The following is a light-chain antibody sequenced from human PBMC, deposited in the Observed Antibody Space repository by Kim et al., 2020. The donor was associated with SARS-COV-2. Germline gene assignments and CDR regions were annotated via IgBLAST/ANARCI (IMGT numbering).Light chain of an antibody. J-gene: IGLJ2*01. CDR1: SLRSYY. CDR2: GKN. V-gene: IGLV3-19*01. CDR3: NSRDSNDNVV. Sequence: VALGQTVRITCQGDSLRSYYATWYQQKPGQAPILVIYGKNNRPSGIPERFSGSSSGNTDSLTITGTQAGDEADYYCNSRDSNDNVVFGGGTQLTVL.